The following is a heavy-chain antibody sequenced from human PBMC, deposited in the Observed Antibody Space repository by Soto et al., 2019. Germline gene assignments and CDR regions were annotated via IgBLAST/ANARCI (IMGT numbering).Heavy chain of an antibody. D-gene: IGHD3-10*01. Sequence: PGGSRRLSCAASGVTFSSDAMSWVRQAPGKGLEWVSAISGSGGSTYYADSVKGRFTISRDNSKNTLYLQMNSLRAEDTAVFYCAKDRGTYYYVSGSYSRFDYYYYGMDVWGQGTTVTVSS. V-gene: IGHV3-23*01. CDR2: ISGSGGST. CDR3: AKDRGTYYYVSGSYSRFDYYYYGMDV. CDR1: GVTFSSDA. J-gene: IGHJ6*02.